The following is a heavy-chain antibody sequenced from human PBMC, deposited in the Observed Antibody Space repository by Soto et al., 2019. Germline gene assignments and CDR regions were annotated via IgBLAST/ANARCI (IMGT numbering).Heavy chain of an antibody. CDR3: ARGGMVRGVILQPSYYYYGMDV. CDR1: GGSFSGYY. CDR2: INHSGST. D-gene: IGHD3-10*01. V-gene: IGHV4-34*01. Sequence: SETLSLTCAVYGGSFSGYYWSRIRQPPGKGLEWIGEINHSGSTNYNPSLKSRVTISVDTSKNQFSLKLSSVTAADTAVYYCARGGMVRGVILQPSYYYYGMDVWGQGTTVAVSS. J-gene: IGHJ6*02.